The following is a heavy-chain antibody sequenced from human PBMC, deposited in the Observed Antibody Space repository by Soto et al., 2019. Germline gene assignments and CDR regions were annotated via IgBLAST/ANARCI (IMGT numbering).Heavy chain of an antibody. V-gene: IGHV4-59*01. D-gene: IGHD4-17*01. Sequence: SETLSLSCSVSGGSISTYHWSWVRQPPGKGLEWIGYIYYSGTTKYNPSLKSRVTISVDTSKNQFSLKLNSLTAADTAVYYCARDPGGRPGDPRIDGFDIWGQGTTVTVSS. J-gene: IGHJ6*02. CDR2: IYYSGTT. CDR3: ARDPGGRPGDPRIDGFDI. CDR1: GGSISTYH.